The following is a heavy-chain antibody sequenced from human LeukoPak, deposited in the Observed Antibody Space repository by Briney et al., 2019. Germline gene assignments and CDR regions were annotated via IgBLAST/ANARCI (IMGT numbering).Heavy chain of an antibody. CDR2: IRSDGSST. CDR3: TRRFGGHSGWAGYHDS. Sequence: GGSLRLSCVASGFSFSAYTMHWVRQAPGKGLEYVSAIRSDGSSTFQPNSVKGRFTISSDNSKSTLYLQMGSLRAEDTAVYYCTRRFGGHSGWAGYHDSWGQGTLVTVSS. D-gene: IGHD6-19*01. CDR1: GFSFSAYT. V-gene: IGHV3-64*01. J-gene: IGHJ4*02.